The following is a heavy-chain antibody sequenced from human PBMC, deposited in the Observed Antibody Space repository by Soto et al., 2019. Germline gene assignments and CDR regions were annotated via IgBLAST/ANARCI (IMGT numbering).Heavy chain of an antibody. D-gene: IGHD5-12*01. Sequence: QVQLQESGPGLVKPSQTLSLTCTVSGGSISSGDYYWSWIRQPPGKGLEWIGYIYYSGSTYYNPSLKSRVTISVDTSKNQFSLKLSSVTAADTAVYYCASDALGSGYDSDYGMDVWGQGTTVTVSS. CDR1: GGSISSGDYY. CDR3: ASDALGSGYDSDYGMDV. CDR2: IYYSGST. V-gene: IGHV4-30-4*01. J-gene: IGHJ6*02.